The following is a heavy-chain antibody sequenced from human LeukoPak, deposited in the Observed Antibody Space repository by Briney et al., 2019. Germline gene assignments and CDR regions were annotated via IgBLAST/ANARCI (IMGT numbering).Heavy chain of an antibody. D-gene: IGHD3-22*01. J-gene: IGHJ3*02. V-gene: IGHV3-21*01. Sequence: GGSLRLSCAASGFTFSRYSMNWVRQAPGKGLEWVSSISSSSSYIYYADSVKGRFTISRDNAKNSLYLQMNSLRAEDTAVYYCARDWYYDSSGYYIFGEDAFDIWGQGTMVTVSS. CDR1: GFTFSRYS. CDR2: ISSSSSYI. CDR3: ARDWYYDSSGYYIFGEDAFDI.